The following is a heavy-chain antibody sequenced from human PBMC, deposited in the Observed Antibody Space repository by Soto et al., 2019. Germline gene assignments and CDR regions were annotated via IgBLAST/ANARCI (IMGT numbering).Heavy chain of an antibody. D-gene: IGHD3-10*01. Sequence: EVQLVESGGGLVQPGGSLRLSCAASGFTFSRDWMHWVRQAPGKGLVWVSRIKYDGSSTNYADSVKGRFTISRDNAKNTAYLQVNSLRDEDTAVYYCARGAFGNYYVDYWGQGTLVTVAS. CDR3: ARGAFGNYYVDY. CDR2: IKYDGSST. CDR1: GFTFSRDW. J-gene: IGHJ4*02. V-gene: IGHV3-74*01.